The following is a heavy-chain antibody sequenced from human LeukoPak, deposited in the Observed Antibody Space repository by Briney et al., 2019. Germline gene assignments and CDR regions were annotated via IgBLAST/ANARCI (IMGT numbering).Heavy chain of an antibody. D-gene: IGHD6-13*01. J-gene: IGHJ4*02. V-gene: IGHV4-34*01. CDR1: GGSFSGYY. CDR3: ARFPVAAAGEYYFDY. CDR2: INHSGST. Sequence: SETLSLTCAVYGGSFSGYYWSWIRQPPGKGLEWIGEINHSGSTNYNPSLKSRVTISVDTSKNQFSLKLSSVTAADTAVYYCARFPVAAAGEYYFDYWGQGTPVTVSS.